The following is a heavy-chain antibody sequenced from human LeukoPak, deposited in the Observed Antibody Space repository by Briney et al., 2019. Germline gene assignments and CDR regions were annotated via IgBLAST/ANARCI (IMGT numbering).Heavy chain of an antibody. J-gene: IGHJ4*02. D-gene: IGHD3-3*01. V-gene: IGHV4-34*01. CDR3: ARRGGYYRYYFDY. CDR2: INHSGST. Sequence: SETLSLTCAVYGGSFGGYYWSWIRQPPGKGLEWIGEINHSGSTNYNPSLKSRVTISVDTSKNQFSLKLSSVTAADTAVYYCARRGGYYRYYFDYWGQGTLVTVSS. CDR1: GGSFGGYY.